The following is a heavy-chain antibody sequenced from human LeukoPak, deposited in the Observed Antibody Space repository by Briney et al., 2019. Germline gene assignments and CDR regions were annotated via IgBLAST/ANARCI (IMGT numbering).Heavy chain of an antibody. J-gene: IGHJ4*02. CDR1: GFTFSSYA. D-gene: IGHD3-9*01. CDR2: ISGSGGST. V-gene: IGHV3-23*01. CDR3: AKASRYDILTGCYFDY. Sequence: PGGSLRLSCAASGFTFSSYAMSWVRQAPGKGLEWVSGISGSGGSTHYADSVKGRFTISRDNSKNTLYLQMNSLRAEDTAVYYCAKASRYDILTGCYFDYWGQGTLVTVSS.